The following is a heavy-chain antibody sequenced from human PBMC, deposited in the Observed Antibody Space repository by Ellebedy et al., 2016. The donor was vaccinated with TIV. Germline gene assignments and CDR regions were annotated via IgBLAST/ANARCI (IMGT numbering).Heavy chain of an antibody. Sequence: AASVKVSCKASGYTFTGYYMHWVRQAPGQGLEWMGWINPNSGGTNYAQKFQGRVTMTRDTSISTAYMELSRLRSDDTAVYYCAMSEAVPLNWFDPWGQGTLVTVSS. J-gene: IGHJ5*02. CDR1: GYTFTGYY. CDR2: INPNSGGT. V-gene: IGHV1-2*02. D-gene: IGHD3-3*01. CDR3: AMSEAVPLNWFDP.